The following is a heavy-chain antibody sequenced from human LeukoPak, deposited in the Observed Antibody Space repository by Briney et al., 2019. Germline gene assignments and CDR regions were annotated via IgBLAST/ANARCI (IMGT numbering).Heavy chain of an antibody. V-gene: IGHV4-34*01. Sequence: SETLSLTCAVYGGSFSGYYWSWIRQPPGKGLEWIGEINHSGSTNYNPSLKSRVTISVDTSKNQFSLKLSSVTAADTAVYHCARLHQGAFDIWGQGTMVTVSS. J-gene: IGHJ3*02. CDR3: ARLHQGAFDI. CDR1: GGSFSGYY. CDR2: INHSGST.